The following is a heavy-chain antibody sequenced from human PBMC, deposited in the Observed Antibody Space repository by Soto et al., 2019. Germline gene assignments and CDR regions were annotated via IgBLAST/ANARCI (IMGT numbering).Heavy chain of an antibody. Sequence: QVQLVQSGAEVKKPGSSVKVSCKASGGTFSSYAISWVRQAPGQGLEWMGGIIPFFGTANYAQKFQGRVTITADESKSTANLELSSLRSEDTAVYYYAREVGRVPQYSYYFDYWGQGTLVTVSS. V-gene: IGHV1-69*01. CDR2: IIPFFGTA. J-gene: IGHJ4*02. CDR1: GGTFSSYA. D-gene: IGHD5-18*01. CDR3: AREVGRVPQYSYYFDY.